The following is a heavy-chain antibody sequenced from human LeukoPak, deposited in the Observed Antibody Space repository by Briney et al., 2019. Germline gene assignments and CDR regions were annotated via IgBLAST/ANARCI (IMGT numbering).Heavy chain of an antibody. CDR1: GGTFSNYG. CDR3: ARASSDDTAMATPFAY. V-gene: IGHV1-69*06. CDR2: ITPIFGTA. Sequence: SVKVSCKASGGTFSNYGIDWVRQAPGQGLEWMGGITPIFGTANYVQKFQGRVTITADKSTSTAYMELSRLRSEDTATYYCARASSDDTAMATPFAYWGQGTLVIVSS. D-gene: IGHD5-18*01. J-gene: IGHJ4*02.